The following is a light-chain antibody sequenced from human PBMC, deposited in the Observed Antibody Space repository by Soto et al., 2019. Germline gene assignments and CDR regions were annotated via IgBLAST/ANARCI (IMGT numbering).Light chain of an antibody. V-gene: IGLV1-51*01. J-gene: IGLJ2*01. CDR1: TSNIGSNF. CDR2: DND. Sequence: QSVLTQPPSVSAAPGQMVTISCSGSTSNIGSNFVSWYQHLPGTAPKLLIYDNDKRPSGIPGRFSGSTSGASAALGINGLQSGDEDDYYCGTSDSSLSAVVFGGGTKLTVL. CDR3: GTSDSSLSAVV.